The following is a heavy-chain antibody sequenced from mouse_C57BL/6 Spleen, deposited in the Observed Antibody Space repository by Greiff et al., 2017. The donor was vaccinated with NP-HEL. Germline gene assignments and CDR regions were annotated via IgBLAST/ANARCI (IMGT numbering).Heavy chain of an antibody. V-gene: IGHV1-61*01. CDR1: GYTFTSYW. J-gene: IGHJ3*01. CDR3: ARGKGGFAY. Sequence: QVQLQQPGAELVRPGSSVKLSCKASGYTFTSYWMDWVKQRPGQGLEWIGTIYPSDSETHYNQKFKDKATLTVDKSSSTAYMQLSRLTSEDSAVYYCARGKGGFAYWGQGTLVTVSA. CDR2: IYPSDSET.